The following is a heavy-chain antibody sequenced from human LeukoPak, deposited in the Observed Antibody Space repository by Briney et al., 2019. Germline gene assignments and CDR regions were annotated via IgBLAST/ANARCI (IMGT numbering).Heavy chain of an antibody. J-gene: IGHJ4*02. CDR3: ARVGVYDSSRRQFDY. CDR1: GGSISSYY. V-gene: IGHV4-59*12. Sequence: SSETLSLTCTVSGGSISSYYWSWIRQPPGKGLEWIGYIYYRGSTYYNPSLKSRVTISVDTSKNQFSLKLSSVTAADTAVYYCARVGVYDSSRRQFDYWGQGTLVTVSS. CDR2: IYYRGST. D-gene: IGHD3-22*01.